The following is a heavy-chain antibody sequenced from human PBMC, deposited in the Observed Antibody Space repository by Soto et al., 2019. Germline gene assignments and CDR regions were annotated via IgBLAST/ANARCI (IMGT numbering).Heavy chain of an antibody. Sequence: ASIKVSFNASGDAFSSYGISWVRQAAGHWLEWMGWISVYNGNKNYAQTLQGRVTMTTDTSTSTAYMELRSLRSDDTAVYYCARAPKGKGTVVTLSAFDIWG. CDR1: GDAFSSYG. V-gene: IGHV1-18*04. J-gene: IGHJ3*02. D-gene: IGHD2-21*02. CDR3: ARAPKGKGTVVTLSAFDI. CDR2: ISVYNGNK.